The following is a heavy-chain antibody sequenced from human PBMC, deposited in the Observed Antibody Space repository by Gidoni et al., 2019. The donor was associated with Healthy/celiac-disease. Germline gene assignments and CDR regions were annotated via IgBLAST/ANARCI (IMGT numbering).Heavy chain of an antibody. CDR1: GGTVSSSA. D-gene: IGHD3-22*01. Sequence: QVQLVQSGAEVKKPGSSVKVSCKASGGTVSSSAISWVRQAPGQGLEWMGGILPIFGTANYAQKFQGRVTITADESTSTAYMELSSLRSEDTAVYYCARLLRDYYDSSGYYQYFDYWGQGTLVTVSS. V-gene: IGHV1-69*01. CDR3: ARLLRDYYDSSGYYQYFDY. CDR2: ILPIFGTA. J-gene: IGHJ4*02.